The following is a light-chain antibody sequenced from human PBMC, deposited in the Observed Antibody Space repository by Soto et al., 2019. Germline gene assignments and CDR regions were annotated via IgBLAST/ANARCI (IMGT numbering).Light chain of an antibody. Sequence: QSALTQPASVSASPGQAITISCTGTSSDVGSYNLVSWYQQHPGKAPKLMIYEGSKRPSGVSNRFSGSKSGNTASLTISGLQAEDEADYYCSSYTSSSLYVFGTGTKVTVL. V-gene: IGLV2-14*02. CDR3: SSYTSSSLYV. CDR2: EGS. J-gene: IGLJ1*01. CDR1: SSDVGSYNL.